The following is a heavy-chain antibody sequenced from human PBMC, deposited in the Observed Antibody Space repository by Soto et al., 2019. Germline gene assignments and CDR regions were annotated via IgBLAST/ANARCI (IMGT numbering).Heavy chain of an antibody. J-gene: IGHJ4*02. Sequence: TLSLTCTVSGGSISNYYWSWIRQPPGKGLEWIGYVYYTGSTNYNPSLKSRVTISLDTSKNQFSLKLSSVTAADTAVYYCARAPGYTSSSVLDYWGRGTLVTVSS. D-gene: IGHD6-13*01. V-gene: IGHV4-59*13. CDR2: VYYTGST. CDR1: GGSISNYY. CDR3: ARAPGYTSSSVLDY.